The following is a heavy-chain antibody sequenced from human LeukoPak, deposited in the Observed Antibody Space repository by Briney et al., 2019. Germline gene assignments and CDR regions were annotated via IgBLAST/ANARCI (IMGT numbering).Heavy chain of an antibody. CDR1: GFTLDDYG. V-gene: IGHV3-20*04. CDR2: INWNGGST. CDR3: AKDSSVHRSLFEYYMDV. Sequence: RPGGSLRLSCAASGFTLDDYGMSWVRRAPGKGLEWVSGINWNGGSTGYVDSVKGRFTISRDNSKNSLYLQMNSLRAEDTALYYCAKDSSVHRSLFEYYMDVWGKGTTVTVSS. D-gene: IGHD3-3*01. J-gene: IGHJ6*03.